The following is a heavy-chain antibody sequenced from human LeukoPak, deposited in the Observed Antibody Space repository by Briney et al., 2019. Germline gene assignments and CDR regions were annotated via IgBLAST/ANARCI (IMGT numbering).Heavy chain of an antibody. J-gene: IGHJ4*02. D-gene: IGHD4-17*01. Sequence: GGSLRLSCAASGFIFSNYVMSWVRQAPGKGLDWVSVISGSGGTTYYADSVKGWFTISRDNSKNTLYLQMNSLRAEDTAIYYCAKDSSTTVTTKGGPRRSFDYWGLGTLVTVSS. CDR3: AKDSSTTVTTKGGPRRSFDY. CDR2: ISGSGGTT. CDR1: GFIFSNYV. V-gene: IGHV3-23*01.